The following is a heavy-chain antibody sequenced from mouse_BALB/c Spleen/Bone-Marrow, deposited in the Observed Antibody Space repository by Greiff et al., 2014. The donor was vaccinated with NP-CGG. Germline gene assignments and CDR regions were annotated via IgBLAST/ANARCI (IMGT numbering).Heavy chain of an antibody. J-gene: IGHJ1*01. Sequence: VQLQQSGVELVKPEASVKLSCKASGNTFTSYDINWVRQRPEQGLEWIGWIFPGDSTTKYNEKFKGKATLSTDKSSSTVHMQLSRLTSEDSAVYFCVRSRLRDWYFDVWGAGTTVTISS. CDR1: GNTFTSYD. CDR3: VRSRLRDWYFDV. CDR2: IFPGDSTT. D-gene: IGHD1-2*01. V-gene: IGHV1S56*01.